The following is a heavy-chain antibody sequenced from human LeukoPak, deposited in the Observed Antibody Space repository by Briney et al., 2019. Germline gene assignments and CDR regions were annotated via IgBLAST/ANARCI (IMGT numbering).Heavy chain of an antibody. J-gene: IGHJ6*03. V-gene: IGHV3-7*01. D-gene: IGHD4-17*01. CDR3: ARDPHPAPYGDYFYYYYYYMDV. Sequence: GGSLRLSCAASGFTFSSYWMSWVRQAPGKGLEWVANIKQDGSEKYYVDSVKGRFTISRVNAKNSLYLQMNSLRAEDTAVYYCARDPHPAPYGDYFYYYYYYMDVWGKGTTVTVSS. CDR1: GFTFSSYW. CDR2: IKQDGSEK.